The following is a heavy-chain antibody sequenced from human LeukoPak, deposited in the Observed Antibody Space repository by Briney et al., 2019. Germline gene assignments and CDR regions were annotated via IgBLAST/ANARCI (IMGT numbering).Heavy chain of an antibody. D-gene: IGHD2-2*02. CDR3: AKDWRHQLLYVLDYMDV. V-gene: IGHV3-23*01. CDR2: ISGSGGST. Sequence: ETLSLTCAVYGGSFSGYYWSWVRQAPGKGLEWVSAISGSGGSTYYADSVKGRFTISRDNSKNTLYLQMNSLRAEDTAVYYCAKDWRHQLLYVLDYMDVWGKGTTVTVSS. J-gene: IGHJ6*03. CDR1: GGSFSGYY.